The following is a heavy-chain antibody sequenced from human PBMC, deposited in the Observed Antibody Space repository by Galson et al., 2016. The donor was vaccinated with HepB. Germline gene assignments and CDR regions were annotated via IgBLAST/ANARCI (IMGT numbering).Heavy chain of an antibody. J-gene: IGHJ4*02. D-gene: IGHD6-13*01. Sequence: QSGAEVKRPGESLTISCKGSGYTFTSSWIGWVRQMPGKGLGWVGVIFPRDSDTRYSPSFQGQVTLSVDKSITTAYLRWSSLKASDTAIYYCARRAAAGQENFDYWGQGTLVTVSS. V-gene: IGHV5-51*01. CDR3: ARRAAAGQENFDY. CDR2: IFPRDSDT. CDR1: GYTFTSSW.